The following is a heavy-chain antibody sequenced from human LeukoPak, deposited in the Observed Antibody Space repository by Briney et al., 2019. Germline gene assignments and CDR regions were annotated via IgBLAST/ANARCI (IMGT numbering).Heavy chain of an antibody. J-gene: IGHJ5*02. D-gene: IGHD3-3*01. CDR1: GGTFSSYA. CDR2: IIPILGIA. CDR3: ASYDGILGWFDP. Sequence: GASVKVSCKASGGTFSSYAISWVRQAPGQGLEWMGRIIPILGIANYAQKFQGRVTITADKSTSTAYMELSSLRSEDTAVYYCASYDGILGWFDPWGQGTLVTVSS. V-gene: IGHV1-69*04.